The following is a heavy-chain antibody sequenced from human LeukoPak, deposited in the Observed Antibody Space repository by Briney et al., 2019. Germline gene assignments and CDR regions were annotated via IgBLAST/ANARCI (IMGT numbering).Heavy chain of an antibody. Sequence: SETLSLTCTVSGGSISSSSYYWGWLRQPPGKGLERIGSIYYSGSTYYNPSLKSRVTISVDTSKNQFSLKLSSVTAADTAVYYCAKTWDYYGSGSYPYYYGMDVWGQGTTVTVSS. V-gene: IGHV4-39*01. CDR1: GGSISSSSYY. J-gene: IGHJ6*02. CDR2: IYYSGST. CDR3: AKTWDYYGSGSYPYYYGMDV. D-gene: IGHD3-10*01.